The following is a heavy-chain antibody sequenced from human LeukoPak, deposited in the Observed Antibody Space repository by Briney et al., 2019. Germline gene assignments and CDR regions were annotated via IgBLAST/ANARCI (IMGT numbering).Heavy chain of an antibody. Sequence: SETLSLTCTVSGYSISSGYFWGWIRQPPGKGLEWIGSFYHSGITYYNPSLKSRVTISVEMSKNQFSLRLSSVTAADTAVYYCATTTIRLGYWGQGTLVTVSS. CDR2: FYHSGIT. V-gene: IGHV4-38-2*02. D-gene: IGHD1-26*01. J-gene: IGHJ4*02. CDR3: ATTTIRLGY. CDR1: GYSISSGYF.